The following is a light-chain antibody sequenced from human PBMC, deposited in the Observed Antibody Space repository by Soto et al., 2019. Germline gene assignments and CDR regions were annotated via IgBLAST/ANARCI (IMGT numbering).Light chain of an antibody. CDR1: QSLRGL. V-gene: IGKV3-11*01. J-gene: IGKJ1*01. CDR2: DVS. Sequence: ETVLTQSPATLSLSPGERATLSCRASQSLRGLLVWYQHKPGQAPRLLMYDVSNRAIGIPARFSGSGSGKDFTLTISSLEPEDFAVYYCQQRSTWPPTFGQGTKVEIK. CDR3: QQRSTWPPT.